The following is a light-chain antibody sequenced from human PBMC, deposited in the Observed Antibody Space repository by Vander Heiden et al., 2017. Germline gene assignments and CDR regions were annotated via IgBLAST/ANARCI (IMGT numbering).Light chain of an antibody. Sequence: QSVLTQPPSASGTPGQRVLISCSGSSSNIGSVTVNWYQQLPGAAPKFLIYNDHKRPSGVPDRVSGSKSGTSASLAISGLQSEDEGDYYCAAWDVSLKAVVFGGGTKLTVL. CDR2: NDH. V-gene: IGLV1-44*01. CDR3: AAWDVSLKAVV. CDR1: SSNIGSVT. J-gene: IGLJ3*02.